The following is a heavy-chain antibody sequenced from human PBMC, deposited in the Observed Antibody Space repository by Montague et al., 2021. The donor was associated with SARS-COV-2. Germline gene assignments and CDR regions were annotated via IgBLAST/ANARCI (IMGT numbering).Heavy chain of an antibody. D-gene: IGHD6-19*01. J-gene: IGHJ4*02. Sequence: PLRLSCAASGFTFSSYSMNWVRQAPGKGLEWVSSISSSSSYIYYADSVKGRFTISRDNAKNSLYLQMNSLRAEDTAVYYCARVGGSGWYVDYWGQGTLVTVSS. CDR2: ISSSSSYI. CDR1: GFTFSSYS. V-gene: IGHV3-21*01. CDR3: ARVGGSGWYVDY.